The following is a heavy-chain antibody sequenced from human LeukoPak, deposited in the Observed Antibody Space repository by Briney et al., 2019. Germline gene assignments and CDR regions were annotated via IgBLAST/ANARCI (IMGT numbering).Heavy chain of an antibody. Sequence: SETLSLTCAVYGGSFSGYYWSWIRQPPGKGLEWIGEINHSGSTNSNPSLKSRVTISVDTSKNQFSLKLSSVTAADTAVYYCARLGAGPTYYDFWSGYSSFYFDYWGQGTLVTVSS. CDR3: ARLGAGPTYYDFWSGYSSFYFDY. CDR2: INHSGST. D-gene: IGHD3-3*01. CDR1: GGSFSGYY. V-gene: IGHV4-34*01. J-gene: IGHJ4*02.